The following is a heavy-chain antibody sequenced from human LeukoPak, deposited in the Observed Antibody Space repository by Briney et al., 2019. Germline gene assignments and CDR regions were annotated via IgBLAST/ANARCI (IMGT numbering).Heavy chain of an antibody. CDR3: AKDIGGTYSSSSLIPFFDH. CDR1: GFTFSSYA. J-gene: IGHJ4*02. D-gene: IGHD6-6*01. Sequence: GGSLRLSCAASGFTFSSYAMHWVRQAPGKGLEWVAVISYDGSNKYYADSVKGRFTISRDNSKNTLYLQMNSLRAEDMALYYCAKDIGGTYSSSSLIPFFDHWGQGTLVTVSS. V-gene: IGHV3-30-3*01. CDR2: ISYDGSNK.